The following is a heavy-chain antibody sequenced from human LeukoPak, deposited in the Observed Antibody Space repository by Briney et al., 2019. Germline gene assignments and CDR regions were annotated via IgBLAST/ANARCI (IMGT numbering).Heavy chain of an antibody. J-gene: IGHJ4*02. CDR3: ARDWGDDAPPDY. Sequence: GGSLRLSCAASGFTFSSYAMHWVRQAPGKGLEWVAVISYDGSNKYYADSVKGRFTISRDNSKNTLYLQMNSLRAEDTAVYYCARDWGDDAPPDYWGQGTLVTGSS. CDR2: ISYDGSNK. D-gene: IGHD3-16*01. V-gene: IGHV3-30-3*01. CDR1: GFTFSSYA.